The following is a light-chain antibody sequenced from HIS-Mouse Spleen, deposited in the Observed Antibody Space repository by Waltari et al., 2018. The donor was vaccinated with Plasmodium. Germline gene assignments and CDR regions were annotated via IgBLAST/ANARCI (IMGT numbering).Light chain of an antibody. CDR3: QQYNSYWT. CDR2: KAS. J-gene: IGKJ1*01. V-gene: IGKV1-5*03. Sequence: DIQMTQSPSTLSASVGDRVTITCRASRSISSWLAWYQQKPGKAPKLLYYKASRLESGVSSRFSGSGAGTEFTLTISSLQPDDFATYYCQQYNSYWTFGQGTKVEIK. CDR1: RSISSW.